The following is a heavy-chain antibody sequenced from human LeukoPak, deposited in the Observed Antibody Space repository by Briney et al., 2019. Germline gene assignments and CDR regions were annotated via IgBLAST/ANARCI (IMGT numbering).Heavy chain of an antibody. Sequence: SGRSLRLSCAASGFTFSSYAMHWVRQAPGKGLEWVAVISYDGSNKYYADSVKGRFTISRDNGKNTLFLQMNSLRAEDAAVYYCVRGNDYGGPHYWGQGTLVTVSS. D-gene: IGHD4-23*01. CDR2: ISYDGSNK. CDR1: GFTFSSYA. V-gene: IGHV3-30-3*01. J-gene: IGHJ4*02. CDR3: VRGNDYGGPHY.